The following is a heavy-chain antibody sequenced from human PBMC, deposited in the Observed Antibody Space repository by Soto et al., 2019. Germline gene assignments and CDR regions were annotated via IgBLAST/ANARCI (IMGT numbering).Heavy chain of an antibody. J-gene: IGHJ4*02. V-gene: IGHV1-69*06. CDR3: ARSPLGWGGFDY. D-gene: IGHD3-16*01. CDR1: GGTFSSYA. CDR2: IIPIFGTA. Sequence: QVQLVQSGAEVKKPGSSVKVSCKASGGTFSSYAISWVRQAPGQGLEWMGAIIPIFGTATYAQKFQGRVTISADKSTSTAYMERSSLRSEDTAVYYWARSPLGWGGFDYWGQGTLVTVSS.